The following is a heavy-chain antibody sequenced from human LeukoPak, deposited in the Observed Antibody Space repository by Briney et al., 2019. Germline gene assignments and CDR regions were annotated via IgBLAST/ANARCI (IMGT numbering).Heavy chain of an antibody. Sequence: SETLSLTCAVSGDSISNSHWWSWVRQPPRKGLEWIGEIYHGGSTNFNPSLKSRVTISVDRSNNQFSLRLTSVTAADTAVYYCARGEEHGSGTVHFDYWGQGTTVTVSS. CDR3: ARGEEHGSGTVHFDY. V-gene: IGHV4-4*02. CDR2: IYHGGST. J-gene: IGHJ4*03. CDR1: GDSISNSHW. D-gene: IGHD3-10*01.